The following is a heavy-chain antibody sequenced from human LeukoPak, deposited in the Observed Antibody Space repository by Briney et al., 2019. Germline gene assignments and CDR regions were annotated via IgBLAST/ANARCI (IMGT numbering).Heavy chain of an antibody. D-gene: IGHD2-21*01. V-gene: IGHV4-38-2*02. J-gene: IGHJ3*02. Sequence: SETLSLTCTVSGYSISSGYYWGWFRQPPGKGLEWIGSIYHSGSTYYNPSLKSRVTISVDTSKNQFSLKLSSVTAADTAVYYCARIADAFDIWGQGTMVTVSS. CDR2: IYHSGST. CDR1: GYSISSGYY. CDR3: ARIADAFDI.